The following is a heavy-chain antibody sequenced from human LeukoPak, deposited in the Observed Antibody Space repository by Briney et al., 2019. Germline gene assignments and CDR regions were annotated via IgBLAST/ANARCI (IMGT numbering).Heavy chain of an antibody. V-gene: IGHV1-46*01. CDR2: INPSGGTT. J-gene: IGHJ4*02. CDR1: GYTFTNSY. Sequence: ASVKVSCKASGYTFTNSYMHWVRQAPGQGLEWMGLINPSGGTTTYAQKFQGRVTMTRDTSTSTVYMELSSLRSEDTAVYYCVRDAYNYYYSDYWGQGTLVTVSS. CDR3: VRDAYNYYYSDY. D-gene: IGHD5-24*01.